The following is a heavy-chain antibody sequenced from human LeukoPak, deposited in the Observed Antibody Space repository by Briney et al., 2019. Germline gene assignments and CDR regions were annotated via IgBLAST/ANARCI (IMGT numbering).Heavy chain of an antibody. Sequence: GGSLRLSCAASGFTFNRYGMSWVRQAPGKGLEWVSAISGSGGTTYYADSVKGRFTISRDNSKNTLYLQINSLRAEDTAVFYCAHGSMYQLDYWGQGTLVTVSS. CDR1: GFTFNRYG. D-gene: IGHD2-2*01. V-gene: IGHV3-23*01. J-gene: IGHJ4*02. CDR3: AHGSMYQLDY. CDR2: ISGSGGTT.